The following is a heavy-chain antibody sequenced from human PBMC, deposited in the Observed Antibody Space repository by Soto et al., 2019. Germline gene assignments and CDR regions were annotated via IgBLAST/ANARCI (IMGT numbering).Heavy chain of an antibody. V-gene: IGHV1-46*01. CDR2: INPHGGST. D-gene: IGHD3-3*01. CDR1: ADTFTSYY. J-gene: IGHJ5*02. Sequence: VASVKVSCKAPADTFTSYYIHWVRQAPGHGLEWMGIINPHGGSTKYAQKFQGRVTMTRDTSRSTVYMELRSLRSDDTAIYYCARSSGGNFGIIIEGSNWFDPWGQGTLVTVSS. CDR3: ARSSGGNFGIIIEGSNWFDP.